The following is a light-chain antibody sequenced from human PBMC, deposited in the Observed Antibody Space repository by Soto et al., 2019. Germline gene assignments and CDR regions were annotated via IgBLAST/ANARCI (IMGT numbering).Light chain of an antibody. J-gene: IGKJ1*01. V-gene: IGKV1D-16*01. CDR3: QEYNSGWR. CDR1: QDLDRW. CDR2: DAS. Sequence: DIQMTQSPSSLSASVGDRVTITCRASQDLDRWLAWYQQKPGEAPKVLIYDASNLQSGVPSRFSGSGSGTQFTLSISSLQPDDFATYYCQEYNSGWRFGQGTKVEIK.